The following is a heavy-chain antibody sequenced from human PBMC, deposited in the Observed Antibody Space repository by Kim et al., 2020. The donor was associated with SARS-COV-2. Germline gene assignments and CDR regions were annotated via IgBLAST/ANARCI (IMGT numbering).Heavy chain of an antibody. D-gene: IGHD2-8*01. J-gene: IGHJ3*02. CDR2: IKQDGSEK. CDR1: GFTFSNYW. Sequence: GGSLRLSCAASGFTFSNYWMSWVRQAPGKGLEWVANIKQDGSEKHFVDSVKGRFTMSRDNAKNSLFLQMNSLRAEDTAVYYCARPNILITDGAFDIWGQGTLVTVSS. CDR3: ARPNILITDGAFDI. V-gene: IGHV3-7*03.